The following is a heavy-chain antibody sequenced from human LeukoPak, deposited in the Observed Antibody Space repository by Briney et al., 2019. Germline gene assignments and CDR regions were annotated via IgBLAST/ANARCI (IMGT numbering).Heavy chain of an antibody. D-gene: IGHD7-27*01. CDR1: GGSISSGSYY. Sequence: PSETLSLTCTVSGGSISSGSYYWSWIRQPAGKGLEWIGRIYTSGSTNYNPSLKSRVTISVDTSKNQFSLKLSSVAAADTAVYYCARVTGDTAFDIWGQGTMVAVSS. CDR2: IYTSGST. J-gene: IGHJ3*02. V-gene: IGHV4-61*02. CDR3: ARVTGDTAFDI.